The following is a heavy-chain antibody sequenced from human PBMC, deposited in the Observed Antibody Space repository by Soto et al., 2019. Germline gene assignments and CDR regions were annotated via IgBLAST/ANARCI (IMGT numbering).Heavy chain of an antibody. CDR1: GFTFSSEW. Sequence: EVQLVESGGGLVQSGGSLRLSCATSGFTFSSEWMHWVRQAPGKGLVWVSRINKDGSYRNYADFVEGRFIISRDDAKSELYRQMERLRAEDTAVYYCARGGLEPFDYLGQGALVAVSS. CDR2: INKDGSYR. D-gene: IGHD1-1*01. V-gene: IGHV3-74*01. J-gene: IGHJ4*02. CDR3: ARGGLEPFDY.